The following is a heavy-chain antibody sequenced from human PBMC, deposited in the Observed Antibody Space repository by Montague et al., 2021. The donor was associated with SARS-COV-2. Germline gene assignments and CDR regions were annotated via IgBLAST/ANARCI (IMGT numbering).Heavy chain of an antibody. CDR2: VYESAXT. D-gene: IGHD3-9*01. Sequence: SETLSLTCTVSGGSITSNSYYWGRMRPPPGQGLVWIGCVYESAXTXHXXXXKXRVSIAVDTSKNQFSLKLSSVTAADTAVYYCARHRITIFLGGMFDCWGQGTLVTVSS. V-gene: IGHV4-39*01. CDR3: ARHRITIFLGGMFDC. CDR1: GGSITSNSYY. J-gene: IGHJ4*02.